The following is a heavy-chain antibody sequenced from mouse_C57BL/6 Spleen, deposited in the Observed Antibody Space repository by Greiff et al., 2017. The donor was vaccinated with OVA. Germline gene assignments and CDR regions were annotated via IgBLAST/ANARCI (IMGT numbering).Heavy chain of an antibody. CDR2: INPGSGGT. V-gene: IGHV1-54*01. Sequence: VQLQQSGAELVRPGPSVKVSCKASGYSFTNYLIEWVKQRPGQGLEWIGVINPGSGGTNYNEKFKGKATLTADKSSSTAYMQLSSLTSEDSAVYFCARWAVVAYHWYFDVWGTGTTVTVSS. CDR1: GYSFTNYL. D-gene: IGHD1-1*01. CDR3: ARWAVVAYHWYFDV. J-gene: IGHJ1*03.